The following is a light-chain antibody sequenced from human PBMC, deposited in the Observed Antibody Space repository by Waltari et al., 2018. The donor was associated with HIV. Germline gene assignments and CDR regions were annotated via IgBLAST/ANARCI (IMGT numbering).Light chain of an antibody. Sequence: QSVLTQPPSVSGAPGQRVPIACTGGSSNTREDYDGHWYQQIPGTAPKLLISGNKNRPSGVPDRFSAAKSGASASLAITGLQAEDEADYFCQSYDRSLSASVVFGGGTKLTVL. CDR2: GNK. CDR1: SSNTREDYD. J-gene: IGLJ2*01. V-gene: IGLV1-40*01. CDR3: QSYDRSLSASVV.